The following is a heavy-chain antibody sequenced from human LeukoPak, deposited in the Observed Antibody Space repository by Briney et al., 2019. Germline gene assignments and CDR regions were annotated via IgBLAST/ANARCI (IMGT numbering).Heavy chain of an antibody. Sequence: KPSETLSLTCTVSGYSISSGYYWGWIRQPPGKGLEWIGSIYHSGSTYYNPSLKSRVTISVDTSKNQFSLKLSSVTAADTAVYYCARGYYDSSGYSYGVDYWGQGTLVTVSS. J-gene: IGHJ4*02. V-gene: IGHV4-38-2*02. CDR2: IYHSGST. CDR1: GYSISSGYY. CDR3: ARGYYDSSGYSYGVDY. D-gene: IGHD3-22*01.